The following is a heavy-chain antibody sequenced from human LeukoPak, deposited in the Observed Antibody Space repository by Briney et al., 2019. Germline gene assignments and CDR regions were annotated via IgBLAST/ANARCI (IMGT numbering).Heavy chain of an antibody. V-gene: IGHV3-23*01. CDR3: ARSPIVVVPAAKFGAFDI. CDR2: ISGSGGST. D-gene: IGHD2-2*01. Sequence: GGSLRLSCAASGFTFSSYAMSWVRQAPGKGLEWDSAISGSGGSTYYADSVKGRFTISRDNSKNTLYLQMNSLRAEDTAVYYCARSPIVVVPAAKFGAFDIWGQGTMVTVSS. J-gene: IGHJ3*02. CDR1: GFTFSSYA.